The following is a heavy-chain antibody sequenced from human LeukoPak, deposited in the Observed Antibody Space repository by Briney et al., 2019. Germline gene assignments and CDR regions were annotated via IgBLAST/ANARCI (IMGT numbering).Heavy chain of an antibody. CDR1: GGTFSSYA. Sequence: SVKVSCKASGGTFSSYAISWVRQAPGQGLEWMGGIIPIFGTANYAQKFQGRVTITADESTSTAYMELSSLRSEDTAVYYCARLLVERSWTWEAVAGTRRVVPTTFDYWGQGTLVTVSS. J-gene: IGHJ4*02. CDR3: ARLLVERSWTWEAVAGTRRVVPTTFDY. CDR2: IIPIFGTA. V-gene: IGHV1-69*01. D-gene: IGHD6-19*01.